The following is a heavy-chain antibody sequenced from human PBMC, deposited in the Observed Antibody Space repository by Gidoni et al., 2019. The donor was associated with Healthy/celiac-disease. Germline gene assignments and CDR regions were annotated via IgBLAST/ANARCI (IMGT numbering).Heavy chain of an antibody. Sequence: QLQLQESGSGLVKPSQTLSLTCAVSGGSISSGGYSWSWIRQPPGKGLEWIGYIYHSGSTYYNPSLKSRVTISVDRSKNQFSLKLSSVTAADTAVYYCARAGYGDYAPDPARPYYYYYGMDVWGQGTTVTVSS. CDR2: IYHSGST. CDR3: ARAGYGDYAPDPARPYYYYYGMDV. V-gene: IGHV4-30-2*01. CDR1: GGSISSGGYS. J-gene: IGHJ6*02. D-gene: IGHD4-17*01.